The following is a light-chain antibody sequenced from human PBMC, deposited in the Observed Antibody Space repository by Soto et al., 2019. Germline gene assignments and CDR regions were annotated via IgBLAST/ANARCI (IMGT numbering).Light chain of an antibody. Sequence: XIEMTQSPSTLSVSLGDRITVTCRSSEDIDTSLAWLQQRPGKAPKVLIAGSSGLMNGVPSTFSVSGSGTEFPITLSSVQPDDFATYFCQHYDNFSWTFGQGTKV. CDR2: GSS. J-gene: IGKJ1*01. CDR1: EDIDTS. V-gene: IGKV1-5*01. CDR3: QHYDNFSWT.